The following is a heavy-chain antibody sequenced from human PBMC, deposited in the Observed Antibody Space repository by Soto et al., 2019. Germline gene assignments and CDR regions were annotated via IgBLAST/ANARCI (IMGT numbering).Heavy chain of an antibody. Sequence: EVQLVESGGGLIQPGGSLRLSCAASGFTVSSNYMSWVRQAPGKGPEWVSIIYSGGRTYYADSVKGRFTISRDNSKNTLYLQKNSLRADDTAVYYCASPTGDPRGGTDYCDYRGQGTLVTVSS. D-gene: IGHD7-27*01. CDR3: ASPTGDPRGGTDYCDY. CDR2: IYSGGRT. V-gene: IGHV3-53*01. J-gene: IGHJ4*02. CDR1: GFTVSSNY.